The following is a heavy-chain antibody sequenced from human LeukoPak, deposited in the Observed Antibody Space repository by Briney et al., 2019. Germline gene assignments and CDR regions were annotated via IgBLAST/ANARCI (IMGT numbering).Heavy chain of an antibody. CDR3: AKETHYDFWSGYSYGMDV. V-gene: IGHV3-23*01. J-gene: IGHJ6*02. CDR2: ISGSGGST. CDR1: GFTFSSYA. Sequence: PGGSLRLSCGASGFTFSSYAMSWVRQAPGKGLEWVSAISGSGGSTYYADSVKGRFTISRDNSKDTLYLQMNSLRAEDTAVYYCAKETHYDFWSGYSYGMDVWGQGTTVTVSS. D-gene: IGHD3-3*01.